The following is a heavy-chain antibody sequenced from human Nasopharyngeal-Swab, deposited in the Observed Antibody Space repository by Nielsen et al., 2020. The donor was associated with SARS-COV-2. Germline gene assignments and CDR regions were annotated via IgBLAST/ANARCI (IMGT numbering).Heavy chain of an antibody. CDR1: GGSMSSGGYY. V-gene: IGHV4-31*03. CDR2: IPYTGSA. CDR3: ASRVPPWGSRSGHFDY. D-gene: IGHD3-10*01. J-gene: IGHJ4*02. Sequence: SETLSLTCSVSGGSMSSGGYYWSWIRQSPGKGLEWIGYIPYTGSASYNPSLRSRISISIDKSLNQFSLRMESVTAADTAVYYCASRVPPWGSRSGHFDYWGQGTLVTVSS.